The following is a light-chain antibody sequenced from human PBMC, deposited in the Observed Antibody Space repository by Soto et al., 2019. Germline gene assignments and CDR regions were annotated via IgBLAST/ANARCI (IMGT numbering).Light chain of an antibody. CDR2: DAS. CDR3: QHYGISRT. V-gene: IGKV3-20*01. J-gene: IGKJ1*01. CDR1: ESVSSRY. Sequence: EIVLTQSPGTLSLSPGERATLSCRASESVSSRYLAWYQQKPGQAPRLLIYDASSRATGIPDRFSGSESGTYFTLTISRLEPEDFAVYFCQHYGISRTFGQGTKVEIK.